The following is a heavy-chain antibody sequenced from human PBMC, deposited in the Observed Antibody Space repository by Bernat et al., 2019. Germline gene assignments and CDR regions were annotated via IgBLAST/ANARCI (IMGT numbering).Heavy chain of an antibody. CDR3: ARALPAMARAYFDY. Sequence: QVQLVQSGAEVMKPGASVKVSCRTSGYTFTTYYIHWVRQAPGQGLEWMGIINPSGGSTNYAQKLQGRVTMTRDTSTSTVYMELSSLTSDDTAVYYCARALPAMARAYFDYWGQGTPVTVS. V-gene: IGHV1-46*03. D-gene: IGHD5-18*01. CDR2: INPSGGST. CDR1: GYTFTTYY. J-gene: IGHJ4*02.